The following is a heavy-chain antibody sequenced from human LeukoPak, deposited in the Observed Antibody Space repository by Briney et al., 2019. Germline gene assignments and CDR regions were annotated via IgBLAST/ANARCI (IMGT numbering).Heavy chain of an antibody. CDR2: MNPNSGNT. V-gene: IGHV1-8*01. CDR3: ARGLRWFGESYDY. Sequence: ASVKVSCKASGYTFTSYDINWVRQATGQGLEWMGWMNPNSGNTGYAQKFQGRVTKTRNTSISTAYMELSSLRSEDTAVYYCARGLRWFGESYDYWGQGTLVTVSS. J-gene: IGHJ4*02. D-gene: IGHD3-10*01. CDR1: GYTFTSYD.